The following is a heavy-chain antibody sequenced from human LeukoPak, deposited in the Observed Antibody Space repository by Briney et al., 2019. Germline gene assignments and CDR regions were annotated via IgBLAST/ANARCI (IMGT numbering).Heavy chain of an antibody. Sequence: SETLSLTCTVSGGSISSHYWSWVRQPPGKGLEWIGYMYDTVNTKDNPSLTSRLTLSPDTSKNQFSLRLGSVTAADTAVYYCATIKRGYPYGYFDFWGQGTLVTVSS. J-gene: IGHJ4*02. CDR3: ATIKRGYPYGYFDF. CDR2: MYDTVNT. CDR1: GGSISSHY. V-gene: IGHV4-59*11. D-gene: IGHD5-18*01.